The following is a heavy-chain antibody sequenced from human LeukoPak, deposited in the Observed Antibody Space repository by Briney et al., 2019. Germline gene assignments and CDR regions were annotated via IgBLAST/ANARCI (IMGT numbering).Heavy chain of an antibody. D-gene: IGHD3-22*01. J-gene: IGHJ4*02. CDR3: ARGTYHYDNSGYLGFDY. CDR2: INPNSGDT. CDR1: GYSFTCYY. V-gene: IGHV1-2*06. Sequence: ASVKVSCKASGYSFTCYYMHWVRQAPGQGLEWMGRINPNSGDTNSAQKFQGRVTMTRDTSIRTAYMELSRLTSDDTAVYYCARGTYHYDNSGYLGFDYWGQGTLVTVSS.